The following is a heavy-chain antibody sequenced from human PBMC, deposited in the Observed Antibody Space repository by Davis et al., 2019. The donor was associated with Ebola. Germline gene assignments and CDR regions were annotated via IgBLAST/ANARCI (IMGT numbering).Heavy chain of an antibody. D-gene: IGHD2/OR15-2a*01. J-gene: IGHJ4*02. Sequence: GGSLRLSCADSVITFSSYAMTWVRQAPGKGLEWVSAISGSGGSTYYADSVKGRFTISRDNSKKTLYLQMNSLRAEDTAEYYCARASEAFGFDYWGQGTLVTVSS. V-gene: IGHV3-23*01. CDR1: VITFSSYA. CDR2: ISGSGGST. CDR3: ARASEAFGFDY.